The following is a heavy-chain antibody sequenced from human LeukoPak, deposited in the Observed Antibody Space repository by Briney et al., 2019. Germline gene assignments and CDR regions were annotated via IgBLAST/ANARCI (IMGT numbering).Heavy chain of an antibody. CDR3: AIGGSRIVVVPTYYFDY. Sequence: GGSLRLSCAASGLTVSDNFLSWVRQAPGRGLEWVSVFYSGGSTSYADSVKGRFTVSRDNSKNTLYLQMNSLRAEDTAVYYCAIGGSRIVVVPTYYFDYWGQGTLVTVSS. CDR1: GLTVSDNF. CDR2: FYSGGST. V-gene: IGHV3-53*01. D-gene: IGHD3-22*01. J-gene: IGHJ4*02.